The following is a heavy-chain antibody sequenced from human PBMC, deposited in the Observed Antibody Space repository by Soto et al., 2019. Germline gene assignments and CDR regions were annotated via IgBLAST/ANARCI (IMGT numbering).Heavy chain of an antibody. CDR2: ISYDGSNK. CDR3: AKDRLIAARLYYYYGMDV. D-gene: IGHD6-6*01. V-gene: IGHV3-30*18. CDR1: GFTFSSYG. J-gene: IGHJ6*02. Sequence: SLRLSCAASGFTFSSYGMHWVRQAPGKGLEWVAVISYDGSNKYYADSVKGRFTISRDNSKNTLYLQMNSLRAEDTAVYYCAKDRLIAARLYYYYGMDVWGQGTTVTVSS.